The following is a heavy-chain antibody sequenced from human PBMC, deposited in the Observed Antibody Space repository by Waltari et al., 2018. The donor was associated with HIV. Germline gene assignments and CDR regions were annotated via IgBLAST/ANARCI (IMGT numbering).Heavy chain of an antibody. CDR3: ARVVNYGDNSVYYGMDV. CDR1: GYTFTDYY. V-gene: IGHV1-2*06. CDR2: INRTSGVT. D-gene: IGHD4-17*01. J-gene: IGHJ6*02. Sequence: QVQLVQSGAEVKKPGASVKVSCKASGYTFTDYYIYWVRQAPGQGLEWMGRINRTSGVTNYAQKFQGRVSMTRDTSISTAYMELSRLRSDDTAVYYCARVVNYGDNSVYYGMDVWGQGTTVTVSS.